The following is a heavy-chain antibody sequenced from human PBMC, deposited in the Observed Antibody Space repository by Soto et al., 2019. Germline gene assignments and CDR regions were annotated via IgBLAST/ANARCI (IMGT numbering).Heavy chain of an antibody. V-gene: IGHV3-11*06. D-gene: IGHD2-21*01. J-gene: IGHJ4*02. CDR3: SRGGGGGLFDL. CDR2: ISPRTTYK. CDR1: GFTFSDHY. Sequence: QVHLVESGGGLVKPGGSLRLSCASSGFTFSDHYMSWIRRSPGKGLEFLSYISPRTTYKNYADSVKGRFTISRDNAKNSLYLHLNSPRAEDTAIYYCSRGGGGGLFDLWGQGTFVTVSS.